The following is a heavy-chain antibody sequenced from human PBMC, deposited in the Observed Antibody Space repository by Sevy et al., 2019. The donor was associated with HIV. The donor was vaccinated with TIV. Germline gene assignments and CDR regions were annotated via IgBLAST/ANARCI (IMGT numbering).Heavy chain of an antibody. J-gene: IGHJ4*02. CDR3: ARDRAYSSYPRAY. CDR1: GYTFTGYY. CDR2: INPNSGGT. D-gene: IGHD6-6*01. V-gene: IGHV1-2*02. Sequence: ASVKVSCKASGYTFTGYYMHWVRQAPGQGLEWMGWINPNSGGTNYAQKFQGRVTMTRDTSSSTAYMELSRLRSDDTAVYYCARDRAYSSYPRAYWGQGTLVTVSS.